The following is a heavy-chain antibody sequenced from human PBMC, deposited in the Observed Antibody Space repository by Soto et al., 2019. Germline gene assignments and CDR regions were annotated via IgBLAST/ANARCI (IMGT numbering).Heavy chain of an antibody. Sequence: QVQLEQSGAEVKKPGASVKVSCKASGYTFTSYGISWVRQAPGQGLEWMGPISGYNGNTNYAQKFQGRVTMTTDTSTSTAYMELRSLRSDDTAVYYCARDRGYNWNYGWFDPWGQGTLVTVSS. CDR1: GYTFTSYG. J-gene: IGHJ5*02. CDR3: ARDRGYNWNYGWFDP. V-gene: IGHV1-18*01. CDR2: ISGYNGNT. D-gene: IGHD1-7*01.